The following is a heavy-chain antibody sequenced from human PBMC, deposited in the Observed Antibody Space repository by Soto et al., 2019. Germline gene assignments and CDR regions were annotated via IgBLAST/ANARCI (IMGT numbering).Heavy chain of an antibody. CDR2: IYYSGST. J-gene: IGHJ4*02. Sequence: SETLSLTCTVSGGSISSGDYYWSWIRQPPGKGLEWIGYIYYSGSTYYNPSLKSRVTISVDTSKNQFSLKLSSVTAADTAVYYCAGGPPRGSLGYFDYWGQGTLVTV. CDR1: GGSISSGDYY. D-gene: IGHD3-10*01. CDR3: AGGPPRGSLGYFDY. V-gene: IGHV4-30-4*01.